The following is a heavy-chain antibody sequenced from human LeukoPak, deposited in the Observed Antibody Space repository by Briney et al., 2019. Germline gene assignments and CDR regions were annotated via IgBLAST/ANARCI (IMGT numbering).Heavy chain of an antibody. D-gene: IGHD6-13*01. V-gene: IGHV3-48*03. CDR1: GFTFSSYE. Sequence: PGGSLRLSCAASGFTFSSYEMNWVRQAPGKGLEWVSYISSSGSTIYYADSVEGRFTISRDNAKNSLYLQMNSLRAEDTAVYYCARGYSSSWHHYYYYMDVWGKGTTVTVSS. J-gene: IGHJ6*03. CDR3: ARGYSSSWHHYYYYMDV. CDR2: ISSSGSTI.